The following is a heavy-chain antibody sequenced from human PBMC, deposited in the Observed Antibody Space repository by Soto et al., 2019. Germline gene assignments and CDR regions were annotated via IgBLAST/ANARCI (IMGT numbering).Heavy chain of an antibody. Sequence: ESQKDPRNGSGYSFIDFCIGWVRQMHGNALEWMGCIDRGDSDTSYSPSFQRQVTISADKSISTAYLQLSSLTASDTDMYYCARFLRCMKWSTSGFDYWGQGTLVTVSS. V-gene: IGHV5-51*01. CDR2: IDRGDSDT. D-gene: IGHD3-3*01. CDR1: GYSFIDFC. J-gene: IGHJ4*01. CDR3: ARFLRCMKWSTSGFDY.